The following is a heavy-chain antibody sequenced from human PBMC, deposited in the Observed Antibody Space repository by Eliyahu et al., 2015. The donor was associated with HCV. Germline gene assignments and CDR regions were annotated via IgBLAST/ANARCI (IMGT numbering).Heavy chain of an antibody. J-gene: IGHJ4*02. D-gene: IGHD3-22*01. V-gene: IGHV1-2*02. CDR3: TRTNFDNSGYPALDF. Sequence: QVQLVQSGAEVKKPGASVKVSCKASGYTFPGSYMHWVRQAPGQGLEWMGWINPNNGGTNYAQRFQGRVTMTRDRSISTAYMELSRLRSDDTAVYYCTRTNFDNSGYPALDFWGQGTLVTVSS. CDR2: INPNNGGT. CDR1: GYTFPGSY.